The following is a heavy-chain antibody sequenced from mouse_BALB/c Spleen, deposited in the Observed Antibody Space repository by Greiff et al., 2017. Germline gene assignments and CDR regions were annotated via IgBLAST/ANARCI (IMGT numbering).Heavy chain of an antibody. CDR1: GFTFSSFG. Sequence: EVQVVASGGGLVQPGGSRKLSCAASGFTFSSFGMHWVRQAPEKGLEWVAYISSGSSTIYYADTVKGRFTISRDNPKNTLFLQMTSLRSEDTAMYYCATLTTVDAMDYWGQGTSVTVSS. CDR3: ATLTTVDAMDY. CDR2: ISSGSSTI. J-gene: IGHJ4*01. D-gene: IGHD1-1*01. V-gene: IGHV5-17*02.